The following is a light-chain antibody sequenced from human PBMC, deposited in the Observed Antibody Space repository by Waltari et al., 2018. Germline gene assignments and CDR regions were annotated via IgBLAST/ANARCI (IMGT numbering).Light chain of an antibody. Sequence: EIVLTQSPATLSLSPGERATLSCRASQSVSSYLAWYQQKPGQAPRLLIYDAPNRATGIPARFSGSGSGTDFNLTISSLEPEDFAVYYCQQRSNWPITFGQGTRLEIK. CDR2: DAP. V-gene: IGKV3-11*01. CDR1: QSVSSY. CDR3: QQRSNWPIT. J-gene: IGKJ5*01.